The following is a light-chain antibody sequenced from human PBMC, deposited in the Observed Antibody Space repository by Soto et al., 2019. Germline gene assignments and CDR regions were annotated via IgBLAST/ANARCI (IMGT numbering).Light chain of an antibody. CDR1: QSVSSY. Sequence: EIVLTQSPATLSLSPGERATLSCRASQSVSSYLAWYQQKPGQAPRLLIYDASTRATGIPARFSGSGSWTDFTLTISSLVPEDFVVYYCQQRGHWPVTFGGGTKVEIK. CDR2: DAS. J-gene: IGKJ4*01. V-gene: IGKV3-11*01. CDR3: QQRGHWPVT.